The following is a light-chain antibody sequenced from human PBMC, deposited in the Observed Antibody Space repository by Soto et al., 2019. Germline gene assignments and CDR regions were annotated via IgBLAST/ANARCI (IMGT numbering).Light chain of an antibody. CDR3: QQYNGT. Sequence: DIQMTQSPSTLSASVGDRVTITCRASQTISSWLAWYQQKLGKAPKLLIYKASSLEGGVPSRFGGSGSGTEFTLTISSLQPDDSATYYCQQYNGTFGQGTKVEVK. J-gene: IGKJ1*01. CDR1: QTISSW. CDR2: KAS. V-gene: IGKV1-5*03.